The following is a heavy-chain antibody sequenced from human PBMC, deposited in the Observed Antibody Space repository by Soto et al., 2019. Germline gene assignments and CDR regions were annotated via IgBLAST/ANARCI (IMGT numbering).Heavy chain of an antibody. CDR1: GGTFSSYA. D-gene: IGHD2-2*01. J-gene: IGHJ4*02. Sequence: QVQLVQSGAEVKKPGSSVKVSCKASGGTFSSYAISWVRQAPGQGLEWMGGIIPIFGTANYAQKFQGRVTITADESTSTAYMELSSLRSEDTAVYYCARERGRGFTRGEKGYFDYWGQGTLVTVSS. CDR2: IIPIFGTA. V-gene: IGHV1-69*01. CDR3: ARERGRGFTRGEKGYFDY.